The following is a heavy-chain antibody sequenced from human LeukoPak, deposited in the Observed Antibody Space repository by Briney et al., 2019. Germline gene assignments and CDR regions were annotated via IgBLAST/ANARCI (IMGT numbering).Heavy chain of an antibody. CDR2: IYYSGST. D-gene: IGHD3-10*01. Sequence: PSETLSLTCTVSGGSISSYYWSWIRQPPGKGLEWIGYIYYSGSTNYKPSLKSRVTISVDTSKNQFSLKLSSVTAADTAVYYCARGLALRYGSGSYYFDYWGQGTLVTVSS. J-gene: IGHJ4*02. CDR1: GGSISSYY. CDR3: ARGLALRYGSGSYYFDY. V-gene: IGHV4-59*08.